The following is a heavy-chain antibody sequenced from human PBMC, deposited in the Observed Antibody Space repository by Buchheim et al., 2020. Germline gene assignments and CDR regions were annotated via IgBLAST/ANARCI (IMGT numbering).Heavy chain of an antibody. Sequence: EVQLVQSGAEVKKPGESLKISCKGSGYSLTSYWIGWVRQMPGKGLEWMGITYPGASAPRYSPPFQGQVTISAAKPTTTASPQWSSLKASDTTMYYCAGHTSSMGVRGVLHYMDVWGKGTT. V-gene: IGHV5-51*01. J-gene: IGHJ6*03. CDR1: GYSLTSYW. D-gene: IGHD3-10*01. CDR3: AGHTSSMGVRGVLHYMDV. CDR2: TYPGASAP.